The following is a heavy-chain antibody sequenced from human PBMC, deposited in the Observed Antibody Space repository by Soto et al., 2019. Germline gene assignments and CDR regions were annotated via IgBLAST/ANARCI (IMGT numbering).Heavy chain of an antibody. CDR3: ALALGPTTRLDY. V-gene: IGHV4-31*02. D-gene: IGHD1-26*01. CDR2: IFNSGTT. J-gene: IGHJ4*02. Sequence: WTWIRQPPGKGLEWMGYIFNSGTTFYNPSLTSRLSISMDTSGNHFSLELRSVTAADTAVYYCALALGPTTRLDYWGQGTLVTVSS.